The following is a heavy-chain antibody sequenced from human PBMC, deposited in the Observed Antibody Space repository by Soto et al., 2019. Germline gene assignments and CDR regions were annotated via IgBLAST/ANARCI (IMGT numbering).Heavy chain of an antibody. CDR1: GGSISSYY. V-gene: IGHV4-59*01. D-gene: IGHD1-26*01. J-gene: IGHJ4*02. CDR2: IHYSGSA. CDR3: GRGRTGSYPVNFDY. Sequence: SETLSLTCTVSGGSISSYYWSWIRQPPGKGLEWIGYIHYSGSANYDPSLKSRVTISLDTSKNQFSLNLSSVIDADTAVYYCGRGRTGSYPVNFDYWGLGTLVTVSS.